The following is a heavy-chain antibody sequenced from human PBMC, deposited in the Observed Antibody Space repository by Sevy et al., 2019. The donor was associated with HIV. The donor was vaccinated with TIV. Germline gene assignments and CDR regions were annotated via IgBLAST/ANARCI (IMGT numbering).Heavy chain of an antibody. Sequence: ASVKVSCKASGYTFTNYYMHWVRQAPGQGLEWMGIINPSDVSTVYAQKFQGRVTMTRDTSTSTVYMELSSLRSDDTAVYYCGRTSPRGGFDYWGQGPWSPSPQ. D-gene: IGHD3-16*01. CDR2: INPSDVST. CDR3: GRTSPRGGFDY. CDR1: GYTFTNYY. V-gene: IGHV1-46*03. J-gene: IGHJ4*02.